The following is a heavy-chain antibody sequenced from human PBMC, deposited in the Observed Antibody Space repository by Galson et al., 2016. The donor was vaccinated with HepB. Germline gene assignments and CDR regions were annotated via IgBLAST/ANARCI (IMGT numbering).Heavy chain of an antibody. CDR2: INPGDGST. J-gene: IGHJ4*02. CDR3: ARGSSWSLYCFDY. CDR1: GYTFTPYY. D-gene: IGHD6-13*01. Sequence: SVKVSCKASGYTFTPYYMHWVRQAPGQGLEWMGLINPGDGSTSYAQKFQGRVTMTRDTSTSTVYMELSSLTSEDTAVYYCARGSSWSLYCFDYWGQGTLVTVSS. V-gene: IGHV1-46*01.